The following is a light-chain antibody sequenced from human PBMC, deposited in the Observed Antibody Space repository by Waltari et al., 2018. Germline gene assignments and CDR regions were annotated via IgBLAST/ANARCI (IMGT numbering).Light chain of an antibody. J-gene: IGKJ1*01. CDR2: KVS. Sequence: DVVMTQSPPSLPVTLGQPASLSCRPSQSLVDSDGHTYLNWFHQRPGQSPRRLIYKVSYRDSGVPDRFSGSGSGTDFTLKISRVEAEDVGVYYCMQGTQWPWTFGQGTKVEIK. CDR1: QSLVDSDGHTY. CDR3: MQGTQWPWT. V-gene: IGKV2-30*01.